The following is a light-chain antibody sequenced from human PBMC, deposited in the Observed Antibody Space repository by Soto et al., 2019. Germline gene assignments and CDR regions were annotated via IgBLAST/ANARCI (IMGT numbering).Light chain of an antibody. CDR2: AAS. Sequence: DIQITHSPSTLSGSVGDGVTITCLASQTISSWLAWYQQKPGKAPKLLIYAASRLQSGVPSRFSGSGSGKEFTLTISSLQPDDFATYYCKQYNSYRNFGQGTKVDIK. CDR1: QTISSW. J-gene: IGKJ1*01. V-gene: IGKV1-5*01. CDR3: KQYNSYRN.